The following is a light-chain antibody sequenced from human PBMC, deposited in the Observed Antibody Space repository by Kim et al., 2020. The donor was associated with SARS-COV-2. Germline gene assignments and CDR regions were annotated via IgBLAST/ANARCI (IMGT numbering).Light chain of an antibody. CDR2: EDN. CDR1: RGSIASNF. V-gene: IGLV6-57*03. CDR3: QSYDDVHVV. Sequence: GKTVTISCARSRGSIASNFVQWFQQRPGSAPTTLISEDNQRPSGVPDRFSGSIDSSSKSASLTISGLKTEDEADYFCQSYDDVHVVFGGGTQLTVL. J-gene: IGLJ2*01.